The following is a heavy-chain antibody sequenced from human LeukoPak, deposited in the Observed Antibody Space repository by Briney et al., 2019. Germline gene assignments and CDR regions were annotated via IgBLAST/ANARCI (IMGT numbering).Heavy chain of an antibody. CDR3: ARELGSYSSSSQGDY. Sequence: GGSLRLSCAASGFSFSTYWMSWVRQAPGKGLEWVANIQQDGSEKCYVDSVKGRFTISRDNAKNSLYLQMNSLRAEDTAVYYCARELGSYSSSSQGDYWGQGTLVTASS. V-gene: IGHV3-7*01. J-gene: IGHJ4*02. D-gene: IGHD6-6*01. CDR1: GFSFSTYW. CDR2: IQQDGSEK.